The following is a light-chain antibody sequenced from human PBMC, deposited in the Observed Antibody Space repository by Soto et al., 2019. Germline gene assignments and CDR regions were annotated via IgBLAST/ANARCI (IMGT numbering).Light chain of an antibody. CDR3: QHSYSPPFT. CDR2: DAS. J-gene: IGKJ3*01. CDR1: QSINTY. V-gene: IGKV1-39*01. Sequence: DIQMIQSPSSLSASVGDRVTLTCRASQSINTYLNWYQHKPGKAPRSLIYDASTLQSGVPSRFSGSGSGTDFTLTISSLQPEDFATYYCQHSYSPPFTFGPGTKVDIK.